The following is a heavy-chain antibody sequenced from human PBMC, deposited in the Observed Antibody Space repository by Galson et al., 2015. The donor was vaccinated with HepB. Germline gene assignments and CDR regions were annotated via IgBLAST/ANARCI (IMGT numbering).Heavy chain of an antibody. CDR1: GYTFTSYA. CDR3: AREGLYCGGDCPDAFDI. V-gene: IGHV1-3*01. D-gene: IGHD2-21*02. Sequence: SVKVSCKASGYTFTSYAMHWVRQAPGQRLEWMGWINAGNGNTKYSQKFQGRVTITRDTSASTAYMELSSLRSEDTAVYYCAREGLYCGGDCPDAFDIWGQGTMVTVSS. J-gene: IGHJ3*02. CDR2: INAGNGNT.